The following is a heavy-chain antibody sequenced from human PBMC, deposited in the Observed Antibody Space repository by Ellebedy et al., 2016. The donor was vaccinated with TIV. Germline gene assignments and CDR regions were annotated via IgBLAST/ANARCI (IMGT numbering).Heavy chain of an antibody. J-gene: IGHJ4*02. D-gene: IGHD1-26*01. CDR2: IYYSGST. Sequence: SETLSLTCTVSGGSISSSSYYWGWIRQSPGKGLEWIGSIYYSGSTYYNPSLKSRVTISVDTSKNQFSLKLSSVTAADTAVYYCARVGWELLMSYFDYWGQGTLVTVSS. V-gene: IGHV4-39*07. CDR3: ARVGWELLMSYFDY. CDR1: GGSISSSSYY.